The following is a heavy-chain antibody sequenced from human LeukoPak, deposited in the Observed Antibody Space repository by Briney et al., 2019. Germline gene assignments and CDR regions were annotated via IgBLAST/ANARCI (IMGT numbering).Heavy chain of an antibody. V-gene: IGHV3-11*06. CDR3: ARMGIAAVGAYYFDY. D-gene: IGHD6-13*01. CDR2: INRNSYT. J-gene: IGHJ4*02. CDR1: GFTFSDYC. Sequence: GGSLRLSCAASGFTFSDYCMSWIRQAPGKGLEWVSYINRNSYTNYADSVKGRFTISRDNAKNSLYLQMASLRVEDTAVYYCARMGIAAVGAYYFDYWGQGALVAVSS.